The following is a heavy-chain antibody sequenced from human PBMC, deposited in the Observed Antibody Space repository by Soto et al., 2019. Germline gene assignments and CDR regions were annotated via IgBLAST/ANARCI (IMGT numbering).Heavy chain of an antibody. V-gene: IGHV3-13*01. CDR3: ARGIPHRAVIAPYYYYMDV. CDR2: IGTAGDT. Sequence: PGGSLRLSCAASGFTFSSYDMHWVRQATGKGLEWVSAIGTAGDTYYPGSVKGRFTISRENAKNSLYLQMNSLRAGDTAVYYCARGIPHRAVIAPYYYYMDVWGKGTKVTVSS. D-gene: IGHD3-16*02. J-gene: IGHJ6*03. CDR1: GFTFSSYD.